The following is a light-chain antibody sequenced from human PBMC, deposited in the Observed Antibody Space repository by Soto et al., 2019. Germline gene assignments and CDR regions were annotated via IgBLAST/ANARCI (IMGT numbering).Light chain of an antibody. CDR2: DVT. J-gene: IGLJ3*02. CDR1: SSDVGGYNY. CDR3: CSYAGSYSWV. Sequence: QSALTQPRSVSGSPGQSVTISCTGTSSDVGGYNYVSWYQQYPGEAPKLMIYDVTKRPSGVPDRFSGSKSDNTASLTISGLQAGDDADYYCCSYAGSYSWVFGGGTKLTVL. V-gene: IGLV2-11*01.